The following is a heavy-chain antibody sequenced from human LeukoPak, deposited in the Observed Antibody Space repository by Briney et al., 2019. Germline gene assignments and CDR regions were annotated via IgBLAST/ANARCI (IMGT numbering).Heavy chain of an antibody. CDR2: IFYSGNT. CDR1: GVSVSNYF. Sequence: SETLSLTCTVSGVSVSNYFWSWVRQSPGKGLEWVAYIFYSGNTNYNPSLKSRVTISADTSKNQFSLKLSSVTAEDTAVYYCARARSLLWFGELLYGMDVWGQGTTVTVSS. D-gene: IGHD3-10*01. V-gene: IGHV4-59*02. J-gene: IGHJ6*02. CDR3: ARARSLLWFGELLYGMDV.